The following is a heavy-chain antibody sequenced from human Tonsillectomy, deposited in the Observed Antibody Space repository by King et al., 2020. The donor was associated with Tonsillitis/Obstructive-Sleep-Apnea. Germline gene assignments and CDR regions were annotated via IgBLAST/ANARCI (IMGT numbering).Heavy chain of an antibody. CDR1: GGSFSGYY. J-gene: IGHJ5*02. Sequence: VQLQQWGAGLLKPSETLSLPCAVYGGSFSGYYWSWICQPPGKGLEWIGEINHSGSTNYNPSLKSRVTISVDTSKNQFSLKLSSVTAADTAVYYCARRRGSIVVVPAAPRRNWFDPWGQGTLVTVSS. CDR3: ARRRGSIVVVPAAPRRNWFDP. D-gene: IGHD2-2*01. CDR2: INHSGST. V-gene: IGHV4-34*01.